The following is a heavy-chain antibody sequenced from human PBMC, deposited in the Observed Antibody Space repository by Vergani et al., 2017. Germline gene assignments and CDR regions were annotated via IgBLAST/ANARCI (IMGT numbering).Heavy chain of an antibody. D-gene: IGHD4-17*01. CDR2: ISYDGSNK. V-gene: IGHV3-30*18. Sequence: QVQLVESGGGVVQPGRSLRLSCAASGFTFSSYAMHWVRQAPGKGLEWVAVISYDGSNKYYADSVQGRFTISRDNSKNTLYLQMNSLRAEDTAVYYCAKNARGDDYGDFDAFDIWGQGTMVTVSS. J-gene: IGHJ3*02. CDR3: AKNARGDDYGDFDAFDI. CDR1: GFTFSSYA.